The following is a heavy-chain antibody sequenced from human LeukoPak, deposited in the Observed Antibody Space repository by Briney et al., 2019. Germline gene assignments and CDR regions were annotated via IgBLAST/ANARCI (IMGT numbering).Heavy chain of an antibody. J-gene: IGHJ5*02. CDR2: ISAYNGNT. Sequence: ASVKASCKASGYTLTSYGISWVRQAPGQGLEWMGWISAYNGNTNYAQKLQGRVTMTTDTSTSTAYMELRSLRSDDTAVYYCARDLDIVVVPAAISHWFDPWGQGTLVTVSS. CDR1: GYTLTSYG. CDR3: ARDLDIVVVPAAISHWFDP. V-gene: IGHV1-18*01. D-gene: IGHD2-2*01.